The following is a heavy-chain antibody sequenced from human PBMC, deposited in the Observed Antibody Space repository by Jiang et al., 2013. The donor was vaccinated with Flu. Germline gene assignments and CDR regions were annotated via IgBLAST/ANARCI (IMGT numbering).Heavy chain of an antibody. CDR3: ASSRWLLYHRLGAFDI. J-gene: IGHJ3*02. D-gene: IGHD3-3*01. V-gene: IGHV4-39*07. CDR1: VAPSLVVVIT. Sequence: KPSETLSLTCTVSVAPSLVVVITGAGSASPRKGLEWIGSIYYSGSTNYNPSLKSRVTISVDTSKNQFSLKLSSVTAADTAVYYCASSRWLLYHRLGAFDIWGQGTMVTVSS. CDR2: IYYSGST.